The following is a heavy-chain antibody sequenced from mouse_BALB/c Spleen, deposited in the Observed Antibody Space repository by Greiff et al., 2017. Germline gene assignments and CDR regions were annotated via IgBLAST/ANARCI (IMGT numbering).Heavy chain of an antibody. J-gene: IGHJ3*01. CDR1: GYTFTSYW. V-gene: IGHV1-7*01. CDR2: INPSTGYT. D-gene: IGHD1-1*01. CDR3: ARRYYGSSSWFAY. Sequence: QVQLQQSGAELAKPGASVKMSCKASGYTFTSYWMHWVKQRPGQGLEWIGYINPSTGYTEYNQKFKDKATLTADKSSSTAYMQLSSLTSEDSAVYYCARRYYGSSSWFAYWGQGTLVTVSA.